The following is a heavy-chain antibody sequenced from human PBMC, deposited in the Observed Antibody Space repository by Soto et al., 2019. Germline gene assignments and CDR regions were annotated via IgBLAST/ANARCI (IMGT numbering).Heavy chain of an antibody. J-gene: IGHJ3*02. Sequence: GGSLRLSCAASGFTFSSYWMSWVRQAPGKGLEWVANIKQDGSEKYYVDSVKGRFTISRDNAKNSLYLQMNSLRAEDTAVYYCARDSLRDYYGSGSYFDAFDIWGQGTMVTVSS. V-gene: IGHV3-7*03. CDR3: ARDSLRDYYGSGSYFDAFDI. D-gene: IGHD3-10*01. CDR1: GFTFSSYW. CDR2: IKQDGSEK.